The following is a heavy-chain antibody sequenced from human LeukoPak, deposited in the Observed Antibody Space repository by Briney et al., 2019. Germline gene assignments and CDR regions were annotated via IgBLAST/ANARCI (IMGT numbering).Heavy chain of an antibody. CDR1: GYXFTSYW. V-gene: IGHV5-51*01. D-gene: IGHD2-2*01. J-gene: IGHJ5*02. Sequence: GESLKISCNGSGYXFTSYWICWVRQMPGKGLEWMGIIYPGDSDTRYSPSFQGQVTISADKSISTAYLQWSSLKASDTAMYYCARQSCSSTSCLWYPWGQGTLVTVSS. CDR2: IYPGDSDT. CDR3: ARQSCSSTSCLWYP.